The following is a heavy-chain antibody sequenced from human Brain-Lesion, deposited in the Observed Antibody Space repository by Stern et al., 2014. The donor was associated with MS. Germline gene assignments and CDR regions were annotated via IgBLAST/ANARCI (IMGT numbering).Heavy chain of an antibody. V-gene: IGHV2-26*01. CDR1: GFSLSNAAMG. Sequence: QVTLKESGPVLVKPTETLTLTCSVSGFSLSNAAMGVSWIRPPPGTALECLAHIFSTGETAYSTSLKSRLTISKDTSRSQVVLTMTNMDPVDTATYYCARMREYCSGGICFAGYYDSWGQGTLVTVSS. D-gene: IGHD2-15*01. CDR3: ARMREYCSGGICFAGYYDS. CDR2: IFSTGET. J-gene: IGHJ4*02.